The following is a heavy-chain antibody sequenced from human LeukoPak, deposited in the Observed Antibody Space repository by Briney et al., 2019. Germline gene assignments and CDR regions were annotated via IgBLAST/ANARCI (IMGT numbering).Heavy chain of an antibody. CDR3: ARDQEGFDY. Sequence: ASVRVSCKASGYTFTNNYLHWVRQAPGQGLEWMGMIYPRDGSTSYAQNFQGRVTVTRDTSTTTVHMELRGLRSEDTAVYYCARDQEGFDYWGQGTVVTVSS. V-gene: IGHV1-46*01. CDR1: GYTFTNNY. CDR2: IYPRDGST. J-gene: IGHJ4*02.